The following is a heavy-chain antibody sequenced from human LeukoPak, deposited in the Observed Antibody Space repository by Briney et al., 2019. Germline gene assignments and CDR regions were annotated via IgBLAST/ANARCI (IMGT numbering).Heavy chain of an antibody. CDR1: GFTFSSYG. CDR3: VRSGYSSGWYSVGAFDI. V-gene: IGHV3-33*01. D-gene: IGHD6-19*01. J-gene: IGHJ3*02. Sequence: GGSLRLSCAASGFTFSSYGMHWVRQAPGKGLEWVAVIWYDGSNKYYADSVKGRFTISRDNSKNTLYLQMNSLRAGDTAVYYCVRSGYSSGWYSVGAFDIWGQGTMVTVSS. CDR2: IWYDGSNK.